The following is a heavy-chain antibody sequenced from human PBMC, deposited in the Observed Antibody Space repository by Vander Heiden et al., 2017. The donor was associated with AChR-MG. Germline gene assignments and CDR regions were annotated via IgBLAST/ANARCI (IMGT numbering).Heavy chain of an antibody. J-gene: IGHJ4*02. CDR2: ISSSSSYI. Sequence: EVQLVESGGGLVKPGGSLRLSCAASGFTFSSYSMNWVRQAPGKGMEWVSSISSSSSYIYYADSVKGRFTISRDNAKNSLYLQMNSLRAEDTAVYYCARAENYDFWSGDRYFDYWGQGTLGTVSS. CDR1: GFTFSSYS. V-gene: IGHV3-21*01. D-gene: IGHD3-3*01. CDR3: ARAENYDFWSGDRYFDY.